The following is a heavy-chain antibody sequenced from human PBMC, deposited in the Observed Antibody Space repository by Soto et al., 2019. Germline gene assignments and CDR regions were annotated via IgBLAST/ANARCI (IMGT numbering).Heavy chain of an antibody. V-gene: IGHV4-4*02. CDR1: GGSISSSNW. CDR3: ARAAMGGSSWPFDY. J-gene: IGHJ4*02. D-gene: IGHD6-13*01. Sequence: QVQLQESGPRLVKPSGTLSLTCAVSGGSISSSNWWSWVRQPPGKGLEWIGEISHSGSTNNNPSLTSRATISVDKSKAQFSLKLSAMTAADTAVYYCARAAMGGSSWPFDYWGQGTLVTVSS. CDR2: ISHSGST.